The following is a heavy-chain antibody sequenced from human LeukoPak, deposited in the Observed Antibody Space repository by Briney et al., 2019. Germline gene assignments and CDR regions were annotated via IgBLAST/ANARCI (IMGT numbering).Heavy chain of an antibody. J-gene: IGHJ4*02. Sequence: SETLSLTCTVSGGSVSSGSYYWSWIRQPPGRGLEWIGHVHNSGSTDFNSSLKSRVTISVDTSKNQFSLELTSVTSADTAVYYCATPWYNSGWYGSVVRWGQGTLVTVSS. CDR2: VHNSGST. CDR1: GGSVSSGSYY. CDR3: ATPWYNSGWYGSVVR. V-gene: IGHV4-61*01. D-gene: IGHD6-13*01.